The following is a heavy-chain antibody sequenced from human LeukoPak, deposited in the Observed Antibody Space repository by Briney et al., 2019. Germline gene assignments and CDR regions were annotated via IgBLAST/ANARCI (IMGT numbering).Heavy chain of an antibody. CDR2: ISGGGGST. CDR1: GLIFSSYA. V-gene: IGHV3-23*01. D-gene: IGHD3-22*01. Sequence: GGSLRLSCAASGLIFSSYAMSWVRQAPGKGLEWVSAISGGGGSTYYADSVKGRFTISRDNSKNTLYLQMNSLRAEDTAVYYCAKAWGPDDSSASNFDYCGQGTLVTVSS. CDR3: AKAWGPDDSSASNFDY. J-gene: IGHJ4*02.